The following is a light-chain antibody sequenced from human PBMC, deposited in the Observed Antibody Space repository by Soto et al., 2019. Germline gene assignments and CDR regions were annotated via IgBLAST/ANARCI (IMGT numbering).Light chain of an antibody. Sequence: QSVLTLPASLSGSPGQSITISCTGTSSDVGGYNYVSWYQQHPGKAPKLMIYEVRNRPSGVSNRFFGSKSGNKASLTISGLQAEDAADYYCSSYTSSRTLVSGTGNQVTVL. CDR2: EVR. CDR3: SSYTSSRTLV. J-gene: IGLJ1*01. V-gene: IGLV2-14*01. CDR1: SSDVGGYNY.